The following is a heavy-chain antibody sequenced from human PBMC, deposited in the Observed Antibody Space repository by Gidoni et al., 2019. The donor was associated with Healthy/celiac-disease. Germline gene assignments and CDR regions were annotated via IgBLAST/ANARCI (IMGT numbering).Heavy chain of an antibody. CDR3: ARFEWLAPGYYFDY. V-gene: IGHV4-61*01. D-gene: IGHD6-19*01. J-gene: IGHJ4*02. CDR2: IYYSGST. Sequence: QVQLQESVPGLVKPSETLSLTCTVSGGSVSSGSYYWSWIRQPPGKGLEWIGYIYYSGSTNYNPSIKSRVTISVDTSKNQFSLKLSSVTAADTAVYYCARFEWLAPGYYFDYWGQGTLVTVSS. CDR1: GGSVSSGSYY.